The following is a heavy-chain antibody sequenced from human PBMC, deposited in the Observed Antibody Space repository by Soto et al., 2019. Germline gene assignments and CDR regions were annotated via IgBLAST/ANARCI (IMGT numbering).Heavy chain of an antibody. CDR2: ISWNSGSI. D-gene: IGHD4-4*01. CDR1: GFTFDDYA. V-gene: IGHV3-9*01. CDR3: VRSGYSNYPFDY. J-gene: IGHJ4*02. Sequence: GGSLRLSCAASGFTFDDYAMHWVRQAPGKGLEWVSGISWNSGSIGYADSVKGRFTISRDNAKNSLYLQMNSLRAEDTALYYCVRSGYSNYPFDYWGQGILVTVSS.